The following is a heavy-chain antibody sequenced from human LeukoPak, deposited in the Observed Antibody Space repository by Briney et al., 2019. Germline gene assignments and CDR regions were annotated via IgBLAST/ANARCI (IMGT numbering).Heavy chain of an antibody. V-gene: IGHV1-18*01. CDR1: GYTFTSYG. Sequence: ASVKVSCKASGYTFTSYGISWVRQAPGQRLEWMGWISAYNGNTNYAQKLQGIVTMTTDTSTSTAYMELRSLRSDDTAVYYCARVDRYSGSTDAFDIWGQGTMVTVSS. D-gene: IGHD5-12*01. CDR2: ISAYNGNT. CDR3: ARVDRYSGSTDAFDI. J-gene: IGHJ3*02.